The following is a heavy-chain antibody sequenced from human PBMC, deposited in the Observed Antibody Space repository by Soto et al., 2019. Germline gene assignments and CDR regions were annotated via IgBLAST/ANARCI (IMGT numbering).Heavy chain of an antibody. J-gene: IGHJ6*02. CDR3: ASGGGSGSLYYYYYGMDG. CDR2: INPNSGGT. Sequence: QVQLVESGAEVKKPGASVKVSCKASGYTFTGYYIHWVRQAPGEGLEWMGWINPNSGGTNYAQNLQGRATMTWGTSINTPFMELSGLRSDDTAVYYCASGGGSGSLYYYYYGMDGWGQGATVTVSS. V-gene: IGHV1-2*02. CDR1: GYTFTGYY. D-gene: IGHD3-10*01.